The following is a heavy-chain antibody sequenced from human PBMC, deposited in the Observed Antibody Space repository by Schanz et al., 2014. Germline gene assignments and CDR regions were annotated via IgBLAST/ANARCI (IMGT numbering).Heavy chain of an antibody. D-gene: IGHD6-6*01. J-gene: IGHJ6*02. CDR2: ISFSGNTI. CDR3: ATEGPRGTRHPINYYYAMDN. Sequence: EVQLVESGGGLVRPGGSLRLSCTTSGLIFSTYTLNWVRQAPGKGLEWISYISFSGNTIYYADSVKGRFTISRDNAKNSVFLQRNRLRDEDTAVYYCATEGPRGTRHPINYYYAMDNWGQGTKVTV. CDR1: GLIFSTYT. V-gene: IGHV3-48*02.